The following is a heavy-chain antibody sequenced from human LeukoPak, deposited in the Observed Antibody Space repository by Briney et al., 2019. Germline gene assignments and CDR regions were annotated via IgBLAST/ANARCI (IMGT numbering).Heavy chain of an antibody. J-gene: IGHJ4*02. V-gene: IGHV3-23*01. CDR3: ARPMEGYSGSGSWYFDY. CDR1: GFTFRSYA. Sequence: GGSLRLSCAASGFTFRSYAMSWVRQAPGKGLEWVSAISGSGGSTYYADSVKGRFTISRDNSKNTLYLQMNSLRAEDTAVYYCARPMEGYSGSGSWYFDYWGQGTLVTVSS. CDR2: ISGSGGST. D-gene: IGHD3-10*01.